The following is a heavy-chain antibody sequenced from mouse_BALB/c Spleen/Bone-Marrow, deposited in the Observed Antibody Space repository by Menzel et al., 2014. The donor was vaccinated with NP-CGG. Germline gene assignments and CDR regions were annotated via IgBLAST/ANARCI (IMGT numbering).Heavy chain of an antibody. CDR2: IDPANGNT. J-gene: IGHJ4*01. Sequence: VQLQQSGAELVKPGASVKLSCTASGFNIKDTYMHWVKQRPEQGLEWIGRIDPANGNTKYDPKFQGKATITADTSSNTAYLQLSSLTSEDTAVYYCAGGWLPSYAMDYWGQGTSVTASS. CDR3: AGGWLPSYAMDY. CDR1: GFNIKDTY. V-gene: IGHV14-3*02. D-gene: IGHD2-2*01.